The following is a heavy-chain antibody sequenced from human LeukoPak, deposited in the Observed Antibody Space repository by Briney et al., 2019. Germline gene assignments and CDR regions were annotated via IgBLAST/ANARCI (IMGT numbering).Heavy chain of an antibody. D-gene: IGHD3-10*01. CDR1: GGSISSSSYY. J-gene: IGHJ5*02. CDR2: IYYSGST. CDR3: ARHLATGVRWFDP. V-gene: IGHV4-39*01. Sequence: SETLSLTCTVSGGSISSSSYYWGWIRQPPGKGLEWIGSIYYSGSTYYNPSPKSRVTISVDTSKNQFSLKLSSVTAADTAVYYCARHLATGVRWFDPWGQGTLVTVSS.